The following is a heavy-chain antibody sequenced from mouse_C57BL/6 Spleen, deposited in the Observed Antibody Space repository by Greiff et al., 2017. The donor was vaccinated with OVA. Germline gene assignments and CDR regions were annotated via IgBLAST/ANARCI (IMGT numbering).Heavy chain of an antibody. CDR2: INPSTGGT. CDR3: ARSTYYSNSAWFAY. D-gene: IGHD2-5*01. J-gene: IGHJ3*01. Sequence: VQLKQSGPELVKPGASVKISCKASGYSFTGYYMNWVKQSPEKSLEWIGEINPSTGGTTYNQKFKAKATLTVDKSSSTAYMQLKSLTSEDSAVYYCARSTYYSNSAWFAYWGQGTLVTVSA. V-gene: IGHV1-42*01. CDR1: GYSFTGYY.